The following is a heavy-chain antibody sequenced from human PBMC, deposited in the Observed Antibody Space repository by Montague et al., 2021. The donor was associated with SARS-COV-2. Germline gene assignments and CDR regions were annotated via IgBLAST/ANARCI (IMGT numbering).Heavy chain of an antibody. D-gene: IGHD3-10*01. CDR3: ASDRGFGEDWFDP. CDR2: IYYSGST. J-gene: IGHJ5*02. V-gene: IGHV4-59*12. Sequence: SETLSLTCAVSGGSISRYYWSWIRQPPGKGLEWIGYIYYSGSTNYNPSLKSRVTISVDTSKNQLSLNLSSVTAADTAVYYCASDRGFGEDWFDPWGQGTLVTVSS. CDR1: GGSISRYY.